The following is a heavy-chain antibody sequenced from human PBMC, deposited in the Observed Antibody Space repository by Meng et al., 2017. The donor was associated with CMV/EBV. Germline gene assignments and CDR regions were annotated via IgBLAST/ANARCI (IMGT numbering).Heavy chain of an antibody. CDR1: GGSVSSGSYY. CDR2: INHSGST. V-gene: IGHV4-39*07. CDR3: ARDGVGATTGFDY. D-gene: IGHD1-26*01. J-gene: IGHJ4*02. Sequence: SETLSLTCTVSGGSVSSGSYYWSWIRQPPGKGLEWIGEINHSGSTNYNPSLKSRVTISVDTSKNQFSLKLSSVTAADTAVYYCARDGVGATTGFDYWGQGTLVTVSS.